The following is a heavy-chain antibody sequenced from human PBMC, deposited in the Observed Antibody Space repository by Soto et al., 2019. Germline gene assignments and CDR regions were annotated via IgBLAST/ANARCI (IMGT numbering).Heavy chain of an antibody. J-gene: IGHJ4*02. CDR2: ISSSSSYI. Sequence: EVQLVESGGGLVKPGGSLRLSCAAPGFTFSSYSMNWVRQAPGKGLEWVSSISSSSSYIYYADSVKGRFTISRDNAKNSLYLQMNSLRAEDTAVYYCARDRRYCSGGSCRTVDYWGQGTLVTVSS. V-gene: IGHV3-21*01. CDR1: GFTFSSYS. D-gene: IGHD2-15*01. CDR3: ARDRRYCSGGSCRTVDY.